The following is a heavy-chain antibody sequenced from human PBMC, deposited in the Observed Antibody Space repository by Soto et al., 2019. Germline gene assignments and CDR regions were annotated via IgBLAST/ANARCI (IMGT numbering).Heavy chain of an antibody. D-gene: IGHD1-7*01. CDR1: GFSLSTSGVG. J-gene: IGHJ3*02. CDR2: IYWDDDK. Sequence: QITLKESGPTLVKPTQTLTLTCTFSGFSLSTSGVGVGWIRQPPGKALEWLALIYWDDDKRYSPSLKSRLTITKDTSKNQGVLTMTNMDPVDTATYYGAHRRINWKYGLGAFDIWGQGTMVTVSS. V-gene: IGHV2-5*02. CDR3: AHRRINWKYGLGAFDI.